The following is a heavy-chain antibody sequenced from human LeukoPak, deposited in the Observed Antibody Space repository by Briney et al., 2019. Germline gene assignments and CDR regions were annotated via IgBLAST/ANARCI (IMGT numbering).Heavy chain of an antibody. J-gene: IGHJ3*02. V-gene: IGHV4-59*08. D-gene: IGHD1-26*01. CDR3: ARQAGELLRRGAFDI. CDR1: GGSISSYY. CDR2: IYYSGST. Sequence: SETLSLTCTVSGGSISSYYWSWIRQPPGKGLEWIGYIYYSGSTNYNPSLKSRVTISVDTSKNQFSLKLSSVTAADTAVYYCARQAGELLRRGAFDIWGQGTMVTVSS.